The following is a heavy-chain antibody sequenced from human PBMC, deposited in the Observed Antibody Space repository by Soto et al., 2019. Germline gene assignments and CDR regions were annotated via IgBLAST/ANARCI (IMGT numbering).Heavy chain of an antibody. CDR1: GGTFGNFT. CDR3: ARWSYWNPIYLAGMGF. Sequence: QVQLVQSGAELKKPGSSVKVSCKASGGTFGNFTISWVRQAPGQGLEWMGGIIPLFQTANYALKFQGRVKITADESTGTAYMGLNRLRFEDTAVYYCARWSYWNPIYLAGMGFWGQGAPVIGSS. V-gene: IGHV1-69*01. CDR2: IIPLFQTA. J-gene: IGHJ6*02. D-gene: IGHD1-1*01.